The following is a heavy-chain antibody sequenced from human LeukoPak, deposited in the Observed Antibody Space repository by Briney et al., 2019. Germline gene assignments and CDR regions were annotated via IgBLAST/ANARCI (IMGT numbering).Heavy chain of an antibody. V-gene: IGHV5-51*01. CDR2: IYPGDSDT. CDR1: GYTFSSYW. J-gene: IGHJ4*02. Sequence: GGSLRLSCKGSGYTFSSYWIGWVRQMPGKGLEWMGIIYPGDSDTRYSPSLQGQVTISVGTSIGTSYLQWSSLKASDTAIYYCARQNDFRLDYWGQGTLVTVSS. D-gene: IGHD3-3*01. CDR3: ARQNDFRLDY.